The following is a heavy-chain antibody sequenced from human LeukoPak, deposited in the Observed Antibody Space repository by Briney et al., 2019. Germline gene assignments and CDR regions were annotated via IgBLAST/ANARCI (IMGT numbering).Heavy chain of an antibody. CDR1: GFTFDDYA. CDR3: ARAVAGIFDY. V-gene: IGHV3-9*01. CDR2: ISWNSGSI. Sequence: GRSLRLSCAASGFTFDDYAMHWVRQAPGKGLEWVSGISWNSGSIGYADSVKGRFTISRDNAKISLYLQMNSLRAEDTALYYCARAVAGIFDYWGQGTLVTVSS. D-gene: IGHD6-19*01. J-gene: IGHJ4*02.